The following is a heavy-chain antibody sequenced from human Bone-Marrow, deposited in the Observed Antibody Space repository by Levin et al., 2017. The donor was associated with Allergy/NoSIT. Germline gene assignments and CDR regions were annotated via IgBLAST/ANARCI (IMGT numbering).Heavy chain of an antibody. CDR1: GFTFNSFG. Sequence: PGGSLRLSCAASGFTFNSFGMHWVRQAPGKGLEWVAVILYDGRNKDYADSVKGRFTISRDNSKNTLYLQMNSLRADDTAVYYCATDPGYRWELLTLFPASGAFEIWGQGTMVTVSS. D-gene: IGHD1-26*01. J-gene: IGHJ3*02. V-gene: IGHV3-30*03. CDR2: ILYDGRNK. CDR3: ATDPGYRWELLTLFPASGAFEI.